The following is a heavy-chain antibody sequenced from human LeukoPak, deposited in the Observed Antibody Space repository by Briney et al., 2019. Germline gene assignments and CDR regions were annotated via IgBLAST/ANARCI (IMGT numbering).Heavy chain of an antibody. CDR1: GFTFSSYW. D-gene: IGHD1-26*01. V-gene: IGHV3-30*03. J-gene: IGHJ4*02. Sequence: GGSLRLSCAASGFTFSSYWMSWVRQAPGKGLEWVAVISYDGSNKYYADFVKGRFTVSRDNSKNTLFLQMNSLRAEDTAVYYCATDQKWEILSLFDHWGQGTLVTVSS. CDR2: ISYDGSNK. CDR3: ATDQKWEILSLFDH.